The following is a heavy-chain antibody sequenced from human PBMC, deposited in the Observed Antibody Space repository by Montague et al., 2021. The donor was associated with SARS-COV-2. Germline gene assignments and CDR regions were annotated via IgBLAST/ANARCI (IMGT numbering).Heavy chain of an antibody. D-gene: IGHD3-3*01. CDR3: ARASITIFGVADYGMDV. Sequence: TLSLTCTVSGGSIGSGSYYWSWIRQPAGKGLEWIGRIYTSGSTNYNPSLKSRVTISVDTSKNRFSLKLSSVTAADTAVYYCARASITIFGVADYGMDVWGQGTTVTVSS. CDR2: IYTSGST. V-gene: IGHV4-61*02. J-gene: IGHJ6*02. CDR1: GGSIGSGSYY.